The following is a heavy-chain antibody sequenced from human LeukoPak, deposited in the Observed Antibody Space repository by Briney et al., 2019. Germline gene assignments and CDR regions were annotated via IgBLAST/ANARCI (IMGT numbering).Heavy chain of an antibody. CDR2: IIPIFGIA. V-gene: IGHV1-69*04. J-gene: IGHJ6*02. CDR3: AGGAGTRRIVSWVYGMDV. CDR1: GGTFSSYA. D-gene: IGHD1-7*01. Sequence: SVKVSCKASGGTFSSYAISWVRQAPGQGLEWMGRIIPIFGIANYGQKFQGRVTITVDKSTSTAYMELSSLRSEDTAVYYCAGGAGTRRIVSWVYGMDVWGQGTTVTVSS.